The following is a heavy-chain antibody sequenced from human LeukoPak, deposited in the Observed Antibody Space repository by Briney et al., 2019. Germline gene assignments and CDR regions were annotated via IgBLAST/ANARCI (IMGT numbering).Heavy chain of an antibody. CDR3: AKDLRGYYGAGSYYFNWFDP. D-gene: IGHD3-10*01. Sequence: GGSLRLSCAASGFTFSSYAMSWVRQAPGKGLEWVSAISGSGGSTYYADSVKGRFTISRDNSKNTLYLQMNSLRAEDTAVYYCAKDLRGYYGAGSYYFNWFDPWGQGTLVTVSS. CDR2: ISGSGGST. V-gene: IGHV3-23*01. CDR1: GFTFSSYA. J-gene: IGHJ5*02.